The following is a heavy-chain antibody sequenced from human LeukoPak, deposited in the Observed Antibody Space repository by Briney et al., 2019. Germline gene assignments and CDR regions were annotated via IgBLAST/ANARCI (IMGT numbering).Heavy chain of an antibody. CDR1: GGSINGYY. V-gene: IGHV4-4*07. CDR2: ISATGIT. D-gene: IGHD1-26*01. CDR3: ARHLGP. J-gene: IGHJ4*02. Sequence: PSETLSLTCTVSGGSINGYYWSWIRQPAGKGLEWIGRISATGITHYNPSLESRVTMSVGMSRNQFSLKLSSVAAADTAVFYCARHLGPWGPGTLVTVSS.